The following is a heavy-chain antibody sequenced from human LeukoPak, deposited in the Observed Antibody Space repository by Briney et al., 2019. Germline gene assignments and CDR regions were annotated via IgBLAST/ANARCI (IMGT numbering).Heavy chain of an antibody. J-gene: IGHJ5*02. Sequence: SETLSLTCAVSGVSLSGYYWGWIRQTPGKGLEWIGEINHSGRTNYNPSLKSRVTISADTSKNQFSLELRSMTAADTAVYYCARAYYSTSWFPHWGQGALVTVSS. CDR3: ARAYYSTSWFPH. CDR1: GVSLSGYY. V-gene: IGHV4-34*01. CDR2: INHSGRT. D-gene: IGHD3-10*01.